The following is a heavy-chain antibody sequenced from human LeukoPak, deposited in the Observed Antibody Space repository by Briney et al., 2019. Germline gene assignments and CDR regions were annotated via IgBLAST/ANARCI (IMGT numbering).Heavy chain of an antibody. CDR2: IYYSGST. Sequence: PSETLSLTCTVSGGSISSGDYYWSWIRQPPGKGLEWIGYIYYSGSTYYNPSLKSRVTISVDTSKNQFSLKLSSVTAADTAVYYCARVLHYYDSSGYHDYWGQGTLDTVSS. J-gene: IGHJ4*02. V-gene: IGHV4-30-4*01. D-gene: IGHD3-22*01. CDR3: ARVLHYYDSSGYHDY. CDR1: GGSISSGDYY.